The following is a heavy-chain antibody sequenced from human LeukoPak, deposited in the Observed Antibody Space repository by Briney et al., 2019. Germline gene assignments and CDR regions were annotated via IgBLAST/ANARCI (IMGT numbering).Heavy chain of an antibody. J-gene: IGHJ4*02. D-gene: IGHD3-22*01. Sequence: QPGGSLRLSCAASGFTFSSYWMRWVRQPPGKGLEWLANRKQDGSEKYYVDSVRGRLTISRDNANNSLYLQMNSLRAEDTAVYCCARNYYDSSGYWSPDYRGQGTLVTVSS. CDR2: RKQDGSEK. CDR3: ARNYYDSSGYWSPDY. V-gene: IGHV3-7*01. CDR1: GFTFSSYW.